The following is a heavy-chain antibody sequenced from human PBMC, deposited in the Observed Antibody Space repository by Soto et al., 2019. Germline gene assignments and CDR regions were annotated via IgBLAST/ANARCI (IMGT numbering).Heavy chain of an antibody. CDR3: ARFGPRVGANTFDY. Sequence: EVQLVESGGGLVKPGGSLRLSCAASGFTFSSYSMNWVRQAPGKGLEWVSSISSSSSYIYYADSVKGRFTISRDNAKNSLDLEMNRLGAGDTGVDYCARFGPRVGANTFDYWGQGTPVTVSS. CDR2: ISSSSSYI. CDR1: GFTFSSYS. J-gene: IGHJ4*02. V-gene: IGHV3-21*01. D-gene: IGHD1-26*01.